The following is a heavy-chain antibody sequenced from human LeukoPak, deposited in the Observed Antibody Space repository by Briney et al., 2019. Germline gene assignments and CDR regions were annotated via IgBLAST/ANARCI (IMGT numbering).Heavy chain of an antibody. CDR3: ASLPGYSSSWDLY. Sequence: SETLSLTCTVSGGSIISSSYYWGWIRQPPGKGPEWIGSIYYSGSTYYNPSLKSRVTISVDTSKNQFSLKLSSVTAADTAVYYCASLPGYSSSWDLYWGQGTLVTVSS. J-gene: IGHJ4*02. CDR2: IYYSGST. CDR1: GGSIISSSYY. D-gene: IGHD6-13*01. V-gene: IGHV4-39*01.